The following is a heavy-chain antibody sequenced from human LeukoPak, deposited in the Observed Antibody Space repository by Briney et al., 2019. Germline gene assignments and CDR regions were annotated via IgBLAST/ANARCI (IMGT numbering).Heavy chain of an antibody. CDR3: ARRSGIAVAGAFDY. D-gene: IGHD6-19*01. CDR1: GFIFSAYN. J-gene: IGHJ4*02. V-gene: IGHV3-23*01. Sequence: GGSLRLSCAASGFIFSAYNMNWVRQTPGKGLEWVSAISGRGGRTYYADSVKGRFTISRDNSKNTLYLQMNSLRAEDTAVYYCARRSGIAVAGAFDYWGQGTLVTVSS. CDR2: ISGRGGRT.